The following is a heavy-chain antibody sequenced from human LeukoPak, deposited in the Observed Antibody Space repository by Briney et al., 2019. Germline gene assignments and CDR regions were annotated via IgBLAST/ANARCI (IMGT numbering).Heavy chain of an antibody. CDR3: AARGSYYRDFDY. Sequence: SETLSLTCTVSGRSISSSSYYWGWIRQPPGKGLEWIGSIYYSGSTYYNPSLKSRVTISVDTSKNQFSLKLSSVTAADTAVYYCAARGSYYRDFDYWGQGTLVTVSS. V-gene: IGHV4-39*01. CDR1: GRSISSSSYY. D-gene: IGHD1-26*01. CDR2: IYYSGST. J-gene: IGHJ4*02.